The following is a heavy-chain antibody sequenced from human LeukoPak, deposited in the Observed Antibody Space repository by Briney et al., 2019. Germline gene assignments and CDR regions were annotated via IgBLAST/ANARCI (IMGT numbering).Heavy chain of an antibody. CDR1: GGSISSSDYY. D-gene: IGHD2-8*01. V-gene: IGHV4-39*07. CDR3: ARENYCTNGVCWAFDP. J-gene: IGHJ5*02. Sequence: SETLSLTCTVSGGSISSSDYYWGWIRQPPGKGLEWIGDIYYTGSTSYNSSLKSRVTISIDTSKNQFSLQLSSVTAADTAVYFCARENYCTNGVCWAFDPWGQGTLVTVSS. CDR2: IYYTGST.